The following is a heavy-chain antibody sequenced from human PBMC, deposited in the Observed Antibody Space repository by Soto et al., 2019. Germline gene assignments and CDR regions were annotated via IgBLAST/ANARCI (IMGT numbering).Heavy chain of an antibody. V-gene: IGHV3-23*01. Sequence: GGSLRLSCAASAFTFRSFAMNWVRQAPGKGLEWVSAISGSGGDTYYADSVKGRFTISRDNSKSTLYLQMNSLRAEDTALYYCAKGRSYYYYYGVDVWGQGTTVTVSS. CDR3: AKGRSYYYYYGVDV. CDR1: AFTFRSFA. CDR2: ISGSGGDT. J-gene: IGHJ6*02.